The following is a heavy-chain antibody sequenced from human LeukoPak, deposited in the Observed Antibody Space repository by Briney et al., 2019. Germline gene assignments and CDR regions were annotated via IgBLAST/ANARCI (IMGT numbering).Heavy chain of an antibody. CDR3: AKDLAPYYDSSGYPSY. V-gene: IGHV3-23*01. D-gene: IGHD3-22*01. J-gene: IGHJ4*02. CDR1: GFTFSSYA. Sequence: GGSLRLSCAASGFTFSSYAMSWVRQAPGKGLEWVSAISGSGGSTYYADSVKGRLTISRDNSKNTLYLQMNSLRAEDTAVYYCAKDLAPYYDSSGYPSYWGQGTLVTVSS. CDR2: ISGSGGST.